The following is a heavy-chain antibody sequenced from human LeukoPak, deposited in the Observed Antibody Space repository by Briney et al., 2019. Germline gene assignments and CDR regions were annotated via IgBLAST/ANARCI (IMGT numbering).Heavy chain of an antibody. CDR2: IYYSGST. CDR3: ARLGPQLVDTAMVHDAFDI. V-gene: IGHV4-59*08. J-gene: IGHJ3*02. D-gene: IGHD5-18*01. CDR1: GGSISSYY. Sequence: SETLSLTCTVSGGSISSYYWSWIRQPPGKGLEWIGYIYYSGSTNYNPSLKSRVTISVDTSKNQFSLKLSSVTAADTAVYYCARLGPQLVDTAMVHDAFDIWGQGTMVTVSS.